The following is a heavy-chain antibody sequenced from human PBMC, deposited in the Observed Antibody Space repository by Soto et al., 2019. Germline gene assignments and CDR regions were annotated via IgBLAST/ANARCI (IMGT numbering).Heavy chain of an antibody. V-gene: IGHV5-51*01. D-gene: IGHD3-9*01. Sequence: GESLKISYKGSGYSFTSYWIGWVRQMPGKGLEWMGIIYPGDSDTRYSPSFQGQVTISADKSISTAYLQWSSLKASDTAMYYCATSRQDILTGYYTAILDYWGQGTLVTVSS. CDR2: IYPGDSDT. J-gene: IGHJ4*02. CDR1: GYSFTSYW. CDR3: ATSRQDILTGYYTAILDY.